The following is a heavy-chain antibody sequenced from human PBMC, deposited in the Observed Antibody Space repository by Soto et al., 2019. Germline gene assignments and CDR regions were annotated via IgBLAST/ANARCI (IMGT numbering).Heavy chain of an antibody. J-gene: IGHJ4*02. CDR1: GFSISSAW. V-gene: IGHV3-15*07. CDR3: TTGRVEGY. Sequence: EVQLAESGGGLVKPGGSLRLSCAASGFSISSAWMNWVRQAPGKGLEWVGRIKTKTQGETTDYPAPVKGRFTISRDDSKSTLYLQMNSLKMEDTAVYYCTTGRVEGYWGQGTLVTVSS. CDR2: IKTKTQGETT.